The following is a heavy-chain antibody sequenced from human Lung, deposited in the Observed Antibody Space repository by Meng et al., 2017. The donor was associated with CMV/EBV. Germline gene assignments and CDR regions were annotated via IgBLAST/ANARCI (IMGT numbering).Heavy chain of an antibody. CDR3: ARDLRPSGGGMEV. V-gene: IGHV3-53*01. D-gene: IGHD2-8*02. Sequence: GESLKISCAASGFSVNSNFMNWVRQAPGKGLEWVSVIYTGGITYYADSVKGRLTISRDNSKNTVHLQMNNLRPGDTAVYYCARDLRPSGGGMEVWGQGTRVTVSS. CDR2: IYTGGIT. CDR1: GFSVNSNF. J-gene: IGHJ6*02.